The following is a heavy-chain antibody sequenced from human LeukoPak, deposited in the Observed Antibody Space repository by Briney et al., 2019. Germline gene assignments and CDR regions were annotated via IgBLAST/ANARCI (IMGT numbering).Heavy chain of an antibody. CDR2: ISSSSSTI. V-gene: IGHV3-48*04. CDR3: ARDVRGWYGGLWFDP. Sequence: PGGPLRLSCAASGFTFSSYSMNWVRQAPGKGLEWVSYISSSSSTIYYADSVKGRFTISRDNAKNSLYLQMNSLRAEDTAVYYCARDVRGWYGGLWFDPWGQGTLVTVSS. D-gene: IGHD6-19*01. CDR1: GFTFSSYS. J-gene: IGHJ5*02.